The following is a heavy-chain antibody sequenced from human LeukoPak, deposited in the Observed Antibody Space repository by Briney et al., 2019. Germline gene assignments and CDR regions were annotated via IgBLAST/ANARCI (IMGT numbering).Heavy chain of an antibody. CDR1: GGSISSYY. J-gene: IGHJ3*02. CDR3: ARAWYCSSTSCRRDAFDI. V-gene: IGHV4-59*01. CDR2: IYYSGST. D-gene: IGHD2-2*01. Sequence: PSETLSLTCTVSGGSISSYYWSWIRQPPGKGLEWIGYIYYSGSTNYNPSPKSRVTISVDTSKNQFSLKLSSVTAADTAVYYCARAWYCSSTSCRRDAFDIWGQGTMVTVSS.